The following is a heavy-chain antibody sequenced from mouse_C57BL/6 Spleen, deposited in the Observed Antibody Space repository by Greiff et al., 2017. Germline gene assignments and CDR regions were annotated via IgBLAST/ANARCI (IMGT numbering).Heavy chain of an antibody. CDR1: GFTFTDYY. CDR3: ARYTYDYYAMDY. V-gene: IGHV7-3*01. J-gene: IGHJ4*01. Sequence: EVQRVESGGGLVQPGGSLSLSCAASGFTFTDYYMSWVRQPPGKALEWLGFIRNKANGYTTEYSASVKGRFTISRDNSQSILYLQMNALRAEDSATYYCARYTYDYYAMDYWGQGTSVTVSS. D-gene: IGHD2-12*01. CDR2: IRNKANGYTT.